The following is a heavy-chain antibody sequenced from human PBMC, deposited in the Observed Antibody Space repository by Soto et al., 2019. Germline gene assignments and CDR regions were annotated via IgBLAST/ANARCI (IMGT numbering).Heavy chain of an antibody. CDR3: ARTAPFSGLVISRFDY. CDR1: GGSISSGDYY. D-gene: IGHD3-9*01. CDR2: IYYSGST. J-gene: IGHJ4*02. Sequence: QVQLQESGPGLVKPSQTLSLTCTVSGGSISSGDYYWSWIRQPPGKGLEWIGYIYYSGSTYYNPSLKSRVTISVDTSKNQFSLKLSYVTAADTAVYYCARTAPFSGLVISRFDYWGQGTLVTVSS. V-gene: IGHV4-30-4*01.